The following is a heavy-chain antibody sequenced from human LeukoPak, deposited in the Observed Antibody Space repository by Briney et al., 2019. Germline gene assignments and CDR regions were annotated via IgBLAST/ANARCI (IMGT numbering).Heavy chain of an antibody. Sequence: GGSLRLSCTASGFTFGDYAMSWIRQAPGKGLEWVANIKQDGSEKYYVDSVKGRFTISRDNAKNSLYLQMNSLRAEDTAVYYCARVYYDFWSGYYSPWGQGTLVTVSS. CDR3: ARVYYDFWSGYYSP. CDR2: IKQDGSEK. V-gene: IGHV3-7*03. D-gene: IGHD3-3*01. CDR1: GFTFGDYA. J-gene: IGHJ5*02.